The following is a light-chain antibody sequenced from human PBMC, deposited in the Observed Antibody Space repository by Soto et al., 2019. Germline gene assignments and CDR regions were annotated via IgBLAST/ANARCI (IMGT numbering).Light chain of an antibody. J-gene: IGKJ5*01. CDR1: RSVSSN. CDR2: GPS. Sequence: EIVMTPSPSTLSVSPGERAPLSCRASRSVSSNLAWYQQKPGQAPRLLIYGPSTRATGIPARFSGSGSGTEFTLTISSLQSEDFAIYYCQQYKNWPAITFGQGTRLEIK. V-gene: IGKV3D-15*01. CDR3: QQYKNWPAIT.